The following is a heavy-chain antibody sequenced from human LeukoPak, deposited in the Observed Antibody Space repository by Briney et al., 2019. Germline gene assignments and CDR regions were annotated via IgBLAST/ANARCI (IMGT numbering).Heavy chain of an antibody. CDR1: GGSISSGDYY. CDR2: IYYSGST. J-gene: IGHJ4*02. CDR3: ARVVVRGVMSY. D-gene: IGHD3-10*01. V-gene: IGHV4-30-4*08. Sequence: PSETLSLTCTVSGGSISSGDYYWSWIRQPPGKGLEWIGYIYYSGSTYYNPSLKSRVTISVDTSKNQFSLKLSSVTAADTAVYYCARVVVRGVMSYWGQGTLVTVSS.